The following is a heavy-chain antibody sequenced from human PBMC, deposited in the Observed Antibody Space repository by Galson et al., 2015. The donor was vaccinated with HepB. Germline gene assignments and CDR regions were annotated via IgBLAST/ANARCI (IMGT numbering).Heavy chain of an antibody. Sequence: SVKVSCKASGGTFSSYAISWVRQAPGQGLEWMGGIIPIFGTANYAQKFQGRVTITADESTSTAYMELSSLRSEDTAVYYCARLANWGFGHYYYGMDVWGQGTTVTVSS. D-gene: IGHD7-27*01. CDR3: ARLANWGFGHYYYGMDV. J-gene: IGHJ6*02. V-gene: IGHV1-69*13. CDR1: GGTFSSYA. CDR2: IIPIFGTA.